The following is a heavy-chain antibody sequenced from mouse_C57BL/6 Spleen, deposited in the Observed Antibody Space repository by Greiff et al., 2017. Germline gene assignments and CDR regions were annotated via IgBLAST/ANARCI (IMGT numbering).Heavy chain of an antibody. Sequence: QVQLQQSGAELVRPGASVTLSCKASGYTFTDYEMHWVKQTPVHGLEWIGAIDPETGGTAYNQKFKGKAILTADKSSSTAYMELRSLTSEDSAVYYCTRAYYSNPWFAYWGQGTLVTVSA. V-gene: IGHV1-15*01. CDR3: TRAYYSNPWFAY. CDR1: GYTFTDYE. J-gene: IGHJ3*01. D-gene: IGHD2-5*01. CDR2: IDPETGGT.